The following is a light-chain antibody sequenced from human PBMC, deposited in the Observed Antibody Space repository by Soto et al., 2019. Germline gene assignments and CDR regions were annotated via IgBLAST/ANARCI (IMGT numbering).Light chain of an antibody. CDR2: AAS. V-gene: IGKV1-9*01. Sequence: IQVTQSPSSLSASVGDRVTITCRASQGITSYLAWYQQKTWKAPNLMIYAASALQIGFSSRFRGSGYGPDFALTISNLQAEDFATYFCRQLYISPLTFGEGPTV. J-gene: IGKJ4*01. CDR1: QGITSY. CDR3: RQLYISPLT.